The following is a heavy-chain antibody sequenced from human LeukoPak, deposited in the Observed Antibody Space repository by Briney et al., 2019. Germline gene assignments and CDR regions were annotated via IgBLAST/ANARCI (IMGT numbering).Heavy chain of an antibody. CDR1: GYSISSGYY. J-gene: IGHJ3*02. CDR2: IYHSGST. V-gene: IGHV4-38-2*01. Sequence: SETLSLTCAVSGYSISSGYYWGWIRQPPGKGREWIGSIYHSGSTYYNPSLKSRVTISVDTSKNQFSLKLSSVTAADTAVYYCARQLYCSSTSCWGSAFDIWGQGTMVTVSS. D-gene: IGHD2-2*01. CDR3: ARQLYCSSTSCWGSAFDI.